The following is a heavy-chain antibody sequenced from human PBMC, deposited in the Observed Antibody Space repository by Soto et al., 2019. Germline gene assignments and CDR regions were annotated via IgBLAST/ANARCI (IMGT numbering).Heavy chain of an antibody. CDR1: GFTFSSYW. CDR3: ARGKFWSGYYLPYYYYGMDV. D-gene: IGHD3-3*01. J-gene: IGHJ6*02. Sequence: GGSLRLSCAASGFTFSSYWMHWVRQAPGKGLVWVSRINSDGSSTSYADSVKGRFTISRDNAKNTLYLQMNSLRAEDTAVYYCARGKFWSGYYLPYYYYGMDVWGQGTTVTVSS. V-gene: IGHV3-74*01. CDR2: INSDGSST.